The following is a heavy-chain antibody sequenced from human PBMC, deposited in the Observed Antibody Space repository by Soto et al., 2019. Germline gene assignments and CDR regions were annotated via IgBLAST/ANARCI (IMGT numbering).Heavy chain of an antibody. J-gene: IGHJ4*02. CDR1: GGSLSSGSFS. CDR2: INYSGNT. D-gene: IGHD4-17*01. Sequence: QLRLQESGSGLVKPSQTLSLTCTVSGGSLSSGSFSWGWIRQPPGKGLEWIGYINYSGNTYYNPSPRGRVNLSGEQSTNQFSLKLGSVTAADTAVYYCARRGGSTDYVANYYFDYWGRGTLVTVSS. V-gene: IGHV4-30-2*01. CDR3: ARRGGSTDYVANYYFDY.